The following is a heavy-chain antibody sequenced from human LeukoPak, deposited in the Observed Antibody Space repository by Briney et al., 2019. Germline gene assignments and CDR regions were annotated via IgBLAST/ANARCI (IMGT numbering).Heavy chain of an antibody. CDR2: ISGSGGST. CDR1: GFTFSSYA. V-gene: IGHV3-23*01. CDR3: AKGGRYYGSGSYYRI. D-gene: IGHD3-10*01. J-gene: IGHJ4*02. Sequence: GALRLSCAASGFTFSSYAMSWVRQAPGKGLEWVSAISGSGGSTYYADSVKGRFTISRDNSKNTLYLQMNGLRAEDTAVYYCAKGGRYYGSGSYYRIWGQGTLVTVSS.